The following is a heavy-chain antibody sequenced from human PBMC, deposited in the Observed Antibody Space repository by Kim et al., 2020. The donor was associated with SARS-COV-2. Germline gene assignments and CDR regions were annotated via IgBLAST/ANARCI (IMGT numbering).Heavy chain of an antibody. Sequence: SETLSLTCAVYGGSFSGYYWRWIRQPPGKGLEWIGEINHSGSTNYNPSLKSRVTISVDTSKNQFSLKLSSVTAADTAVYYCARVGDGYYDSSGYYYWGQGTLVTVSS. V-gene: IGHV4-34*01. D-gene: IGHD3-22*01. J-gene: IGHJ4*02. CDR2: INHSGST. CDR3: ARVGDGYYDSSGYYY. CDR1: GGSFSGYY.